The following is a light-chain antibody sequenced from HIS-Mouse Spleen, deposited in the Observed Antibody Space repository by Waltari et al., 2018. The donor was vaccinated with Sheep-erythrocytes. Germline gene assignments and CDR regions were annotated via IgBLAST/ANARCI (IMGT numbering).Light chain of an antibody. Sequence: SYELTQPPSVSVSPGQTARITCSGDALPKKYAYWYQQKSGQAPVLVLYEDSKRPSGIPERFSGSNSGTMATLTISGAQVEDEADYYCYSTDSSGNHWVFGGGTKLTVL. CDR1: ALPKKY. CDR3: YSTDSSGNHWV. CDR2: EDS. J-gene: IGLJ3*02. V-gene: IGLV3-10*01.